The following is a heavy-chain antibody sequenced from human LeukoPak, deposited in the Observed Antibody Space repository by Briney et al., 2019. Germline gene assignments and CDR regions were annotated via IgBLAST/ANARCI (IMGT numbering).Heavy chain of an antibody. CDR3: ARNAPGYSSGWPVPPYYYGMDV. CDR2: IYYTGST. J-gene: IGHJ6*04. D-gene: IGHD6-19*01. V-gene: IGHV4-28*01. CDR1: GYSISSSNW. Sequence: PSDTLSLTCTASGYSISSSNWWGWIREPPGKGLEWIVYIYYTGSTSYNSALKGKVTMSVSTSKNQFSLKLSSVTAVDTAVYYCARNAPGYSSGWPVPPYYYGMDVWGKGTMVTVSS.